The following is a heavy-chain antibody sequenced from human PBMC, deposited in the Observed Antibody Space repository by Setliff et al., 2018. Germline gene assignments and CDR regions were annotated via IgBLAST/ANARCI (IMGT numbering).Heavy chain of an antibody. Sequence: SEILSLTCTVSGASLNSGTYYWGWIRQPPGKGLEWIGRIYYRGDTYNPSLKGRLTISVDTAQNQFSLRLTSVTAADTAVYYCARTGTYRYFDYWGQGALVTSPQ. D-gene: IGHD1-1*01. CDR1: GASLNSGTYY. CDR2: IYYRGDT. CDR3: ARTGTYRYFDY. V-gene: IGHV4-39*01. J-gene: IGHJ4*02.